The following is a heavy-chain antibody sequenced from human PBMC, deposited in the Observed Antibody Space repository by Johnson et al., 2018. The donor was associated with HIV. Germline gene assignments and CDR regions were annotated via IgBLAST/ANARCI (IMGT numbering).Heavy chain of an antibody. V-gene: IGHV3-9*01. D-gene: IGHD5-24*01. CDR3: ALILARGWLQRGAFDI. J-gene: IGHJ3*02. CDR2: ISWNSGSI. Sequence: VQLVESGGVVVQPGGSLRLSCAASGFTFDDYAMHWVRQAPGKGLEWVSGISWNSGSIGYADSVKGRFTISRDNSKSTLYLQMNNLRAEDTAMYYCALILARGWLQRGAFDIWGQGTMVTVSS. CDR1: GFTFDDYA.